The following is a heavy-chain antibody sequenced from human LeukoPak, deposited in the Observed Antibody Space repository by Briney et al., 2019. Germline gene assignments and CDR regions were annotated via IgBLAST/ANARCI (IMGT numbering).Heavy chain of an antibody. J-gene: IGHJ4*02. CDR3: AKVRSGERVFDY. CDR1: GFTVSSNY. CDR2: IDRGGST. D-gene: IGHD1-26*01. V-gene: IGHV3-66*01. Sequence: GGSLRLSCAASGFTVSSNYMSWVRQAPGKGLEWVSIIDRGGSTNYADSVKGRFTISRDNSKNTLYLQMNSLRAEETAVYYCAKVRSGERVFDYWCQGTLVTVSS.